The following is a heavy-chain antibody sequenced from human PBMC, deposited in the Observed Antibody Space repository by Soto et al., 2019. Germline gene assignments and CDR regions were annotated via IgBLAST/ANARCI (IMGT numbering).Heavy chain of an antibody. V-gene: IGHV4-30-2*01. CDR2: IYHSGST. CDR3: ARALRYFDWLSYSDAFDI. D-gene: IGHD3-9*01. J-gene: IGHJ3*02. CDR1: GGSISSGGYS. Sequence: SETLSLTCAVSGGSISSGGYSWSWIRQPPGKGLEWIGYIYHSGSTYYNPSLKSRATISVDRSKNQFSLKLSSVTAADTAVYYCARALRYFDWLSYSDAFDIWGQGTMVTVS.